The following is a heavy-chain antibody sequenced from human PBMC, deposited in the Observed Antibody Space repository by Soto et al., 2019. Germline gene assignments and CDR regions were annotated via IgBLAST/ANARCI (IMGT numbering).Heavy chain of an antibody. CDR3: ARRVNYFDY. CDR2: IWYDGSNK. J-gene: IGHJ4*02. V-gene: IGHV3-33*08. Sequence: VQLVESGGGLVQSGGSLRLSCAASGFTFSSYGMHWVRQAPGKGLEWVALIWYDGSNKYYTDSVKGRFTISRDNSKNTFYLQMNSLSPEDTAVYYCARRVNYFDYWGQGTLVTVSS. CDR1: GFTFSSYG.